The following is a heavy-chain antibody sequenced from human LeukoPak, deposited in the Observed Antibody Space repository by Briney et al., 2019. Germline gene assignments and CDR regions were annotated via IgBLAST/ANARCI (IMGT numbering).Heavy chain of an antibody. CDR1: GYTFTGYY. CDR2: INPNSGGT. J-gene: IGHJ4*02. D-gene: IGHD3-3*01. V-gene: IGHV1-2*02. Sequence: ASVKVSCKASGYTFTGYYMHWVRQAPGQGLEWMGWINPNSGGTNYAQKFQGRVTMTRDTSISTAYMELSRLRSDDTAVYYCARGSPIRFLEWLPELSFDYWGQGTLVTVSS. CDR3: ARGSPIRFLEWLPELSFDY.